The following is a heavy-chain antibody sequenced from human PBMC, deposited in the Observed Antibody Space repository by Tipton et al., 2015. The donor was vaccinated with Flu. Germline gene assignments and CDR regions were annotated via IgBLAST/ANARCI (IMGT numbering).Heavy chain of an antibody. J-gene: IGHJ4*02. CDR1: GFIFSDSW. D-gene: IGHD3-3*01. CDR2: INQDGSEK. V-gene: IGHV3-7*01. Sequence: QLVQSGGGLVQPGGSLGLSCAASGFIFSDSWMSWVRQAPGKGLEWVANINQDGSEKYYVDSAKGRFTISRDNAKNSLYLQMHSLRAEDTAVYYCARDSYDFWSDDDYWGQGTLVTVSS. CDR3: ARDSYDFWSDDDY.